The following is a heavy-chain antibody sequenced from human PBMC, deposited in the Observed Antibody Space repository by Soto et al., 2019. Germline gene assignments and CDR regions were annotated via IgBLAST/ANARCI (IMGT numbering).Heavy chain of an antibody. J-gene: IGHJ6*02. CDR1: GGTFTTYA. CDR2: IIPMYNKP. CDR3: ARGYSGGYYYAMDV. Sequence: QVQLVQSGAEVKKPGSSVRVSCQASGGTFTTYAFNWVRQAPGQGLEWMGGIIPMYNKPNYAQNFLGRVTISADPYTGTAYMELTTLRAEDTAVYFCARGYSGGYYYAMDVWGQGTTVTVSS. D-gene: IGHD4-4*01. V-gene: IGHV1-69*01.